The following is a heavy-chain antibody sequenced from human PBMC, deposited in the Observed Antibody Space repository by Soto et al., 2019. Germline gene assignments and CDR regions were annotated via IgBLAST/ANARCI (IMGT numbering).Heavy chain of an antibody. CDR3: TTDWEYYYDSSGYTYPFDY. V-gene: IGHV3-15*07. Sequence: GGSLRLSCAASGFTFSNAWMNWVRQAPGKGLEWVGRIKSKTDGGTTDYAAPVKGRFTISRDDSKNTLYLQMNSLKTEDTAVYYCTTDWEYYYDSSGYTYPFDYWGQGTRVTVSS. CDR1: GFTFSNAW. D-gene: IGHD3-22*01. J-gene: IGHJ4*02. CDR2: IKSKTDGGTT.